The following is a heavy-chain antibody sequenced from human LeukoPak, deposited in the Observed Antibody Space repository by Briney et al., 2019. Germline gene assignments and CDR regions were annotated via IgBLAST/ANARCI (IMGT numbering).Heavy chain of an antibody. J-gene: IGHJ4*02. D-gene: IGHD6-19*01. CDR3: AKDVAPDSGWDLDY. V-gene: IGHV3-23*01. CDR2: IYNSGAKI. CDR1: GLTFSTHS. Sequence: GGSLRLSCAVSGLTFSTHSMTWVRQGPGKGLEWVSSIYNSGAKIFYADSVKGRFTISRDNSKNMLYLQMNSLRVEDTAVYYCAKDVAPDSGWDLDYWGQGTLVTVSS.